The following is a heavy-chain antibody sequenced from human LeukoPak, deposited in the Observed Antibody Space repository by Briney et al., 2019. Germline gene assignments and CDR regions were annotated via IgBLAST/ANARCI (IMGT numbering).Heavy chain of an antibody. J-gene: IGHJ3*02. CDR2: IYSGGST. Sequence: PGGSLRLSCAASGFTVSSNYMSWVRQAPGKGLEWVSVIYSGGSTYYADSVKGRFTISRDNSKNTLYLQMNSLRAEDTAVYYCARDRSIAVAGDAFDIWGQGTMVTVSS. CDR1: GFTVSSNY. CDR3: ARDRSIAVAGDAFDI. D-gene: IGHD6-19*01. V-gene: IGHV3-53*01.